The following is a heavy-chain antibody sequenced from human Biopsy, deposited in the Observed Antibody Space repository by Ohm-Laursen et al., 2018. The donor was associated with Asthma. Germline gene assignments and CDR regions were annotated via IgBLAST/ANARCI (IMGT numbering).Heavy chain of an antibody. CDR3: ARCQVGYSSGWSLLLKKIYYSGLDV. CDR1: LGTFRNFA. V-gene: IGHV1-69*13. CDR2: IMTVFGTT. D-gene: IGHD6-19*01. J-gene: IGHJ6*02. Sequence: SVNVSCKAPLGTFRNFAISWVRQAPGQGLEWLGGIMTVFGTTKYAQKFQGRITITADESTTTAYMEVTSLRSEDTAIYYCARCQVGYSSGWSLLLKKIYYSGLDVWGQGTAVTVSS.